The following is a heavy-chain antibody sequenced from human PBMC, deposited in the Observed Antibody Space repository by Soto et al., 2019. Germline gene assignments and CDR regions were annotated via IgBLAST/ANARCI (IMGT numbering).Heavy chain of an antibody. D-gene: IGHD3-9*01. J-gene: IGHJ6*02. CDR1: GFTFTNSA. CDR3: AAAQSAYYDILTGRTSYYYYGMDV. V-gene: IGHV1-58*01. Sequence: SVKVSCKASGFTFTNSAVQWVRQARGQRLEWIGWIVVGSGNTNYAQKFQERVTITRDMSTSTAYMELSSLRSEDTAVYYCAAAQSAYYDILTGRTSYYYYGMDVCGQGTTVTVSS. CDR2: IVVGSGNT.